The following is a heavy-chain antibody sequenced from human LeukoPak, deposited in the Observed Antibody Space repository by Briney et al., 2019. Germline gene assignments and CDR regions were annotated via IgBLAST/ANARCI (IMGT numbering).Heavy chain of an antibody. Sequence: PGGSLRLSCAASGFTFSSYWMSWVRQGPGKGLEWVANIKQDGSEKYYVDSVKGRFTISRDNAKNSLYLQMNSLRVEDTAVYYCARGSSSWYGEYYFDYWGQGILVTVSS. CDR2: IKQDGSEK. CDR3: ARGSSSWYGEYYFDY. V-gene: IGHV3-7*04. J-gene: IGHJ4*02. CDR1: GFTFSSYW. D-gene: IGHD6-13*01.